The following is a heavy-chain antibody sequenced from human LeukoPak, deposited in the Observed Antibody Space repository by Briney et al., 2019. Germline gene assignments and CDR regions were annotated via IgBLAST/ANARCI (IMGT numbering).Heavy chain of an antibody. V-gene: IGHV3-33*06. CDR2: IWSDGTNR. Sequence: PGESLRLSCVASGFTFSHFALHWVRQAPGKGLEWVAVIWSDGTNRYYGDSVKGRFIIYRDDSKNTIYLQMNSLRAEDTAVYYCAKDAQRGFDYSNSLEFWGQGSLVTVSS. CDR1: GFTFSHFA. D-gene: IGHD4-11*01. J-gene: IGHJ4*02. CDR3: AKDAQRGFDYSNSLEF.